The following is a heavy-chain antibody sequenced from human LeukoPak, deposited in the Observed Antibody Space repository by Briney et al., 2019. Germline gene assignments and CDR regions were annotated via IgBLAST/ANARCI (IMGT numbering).Heavy chain of an antibody. V-gene: IGHV3-30*18. Sequence: PGGSLRLSCAASGFTFSNYAMHWVRQAPGKGLEWVAVISYDSSNKYYVDSVRGRFTISRDNSKNTLSLQMNSLRVEDTAIYYCAKDVRRCNGGCTWGQGTLVTVSS. CDR2: ISYDSSNK. D-gene: IGHD2-15*01. J-gene: IGHJ5*02. CDR1: GFTFSNYA. CDR3: AKDVRRCNGGCT.